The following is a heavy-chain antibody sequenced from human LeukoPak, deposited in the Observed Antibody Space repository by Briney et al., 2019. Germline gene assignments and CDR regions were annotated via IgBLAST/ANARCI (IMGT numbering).Heavy chain of an antibody. D-gene: IGHD3-22*01. J-gene: IGHJ4*02. Sequence: GGSLRLSCAASGFSFSSYGIHWVRQAPGKGLEWVTFIRYDGSNKYYADSVKGRFTISRDNSKNTVYLQMNSLRAEDTAMYYCAKGDDYDSSGYLSPFDYWGQGTLVTVSS. CDR1: GFSFSSYG. CDR3: AKGDDYDSSGYLSPFDY. V-gene: IGHV3-30*02. CDR2: IRYDGSNK.